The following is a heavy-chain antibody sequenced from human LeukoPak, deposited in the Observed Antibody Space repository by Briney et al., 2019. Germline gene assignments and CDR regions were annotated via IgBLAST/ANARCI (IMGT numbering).Heavy chain of an antibody. V-gene: IGHV3-23*01. CDR2: ISGSGGST. CDR1: GITLSNYG. J-gene: IGHJ4*02. CDR3: AKRGVVIRVILVGFHKEAYYFDS. D-gene: IGHD3-22*01. Sequence: GGSLRLSCAVSGITLSNYGMSWVRQAPGKGLEWVAGISGSGGSTSYADSVKGRFTISRDNPRNTLYLQMNSLRAEDTAVYFCAKRGVVIRVILVGFHKEAYYFDSWGRGALVTVSS.